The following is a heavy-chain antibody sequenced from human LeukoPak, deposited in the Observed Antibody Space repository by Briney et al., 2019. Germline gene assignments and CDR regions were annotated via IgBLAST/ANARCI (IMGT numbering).Heavy chain of an antibody. Sequence: PSETLSLTCTVSGGSISSYYWSWIRQPPGKGLEWIGYIYYSGSTNYNPSLKSRVTISVDTSKNQFSLKLSSVTAADTAVYYCARGYYDSSGYYYDYYYYMDVWGKGATVTVSS. J-gene: IGHJ6*03. CDR3: ARGYYDSSGYYYDYYYYMDV. CDR1: GGSISSYY. V-gene: IGHV4-59*01. CDR2: IYYSGST. D-gene: IGHD3-22*01.